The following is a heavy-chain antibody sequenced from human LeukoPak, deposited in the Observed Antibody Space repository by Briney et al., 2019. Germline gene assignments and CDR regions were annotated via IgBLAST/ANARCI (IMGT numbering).Heavy chain of an antibody. Sequence: GESLKISCKGSGYSFISYWIGWVRQMPGKGLEWMGIIYPGDSDTRYSPSFQGQVTISADNSISTAYLQWSSLKASGTAMYYCARQEGPSSGWYHYWGQGTLVTVSS. J-gene: IGHJ4*02. CDR3: ARQEGPSSGWYHY. V-gene: IGHV5-51*01. CDR1: GYSFISYW. D-gene: IGHD6-19*01. CDR2: IYPGDSDT.